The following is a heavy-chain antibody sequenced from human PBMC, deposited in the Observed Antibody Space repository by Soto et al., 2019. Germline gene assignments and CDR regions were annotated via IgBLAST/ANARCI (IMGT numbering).Heavy chain of an antibody. Sequence: LSLTCAASGFTFSSYAMSWVRQAPGKGLEWVSAISGSGGSTYYADSVKGRFTISRDNSKNTLYLQMNSLRAEDTAVYYCAKDSRGYSGYGTFDYWGQGTLVTVSS. CDR3: AKDSRGYSGYGTFDY. CDR1: GFTFSSYA. D-gene: IGHD5-12*01. J-gene: IGHJ4*02. CDR2: ISGSGGST. V-gene: IGHV3-23*01.